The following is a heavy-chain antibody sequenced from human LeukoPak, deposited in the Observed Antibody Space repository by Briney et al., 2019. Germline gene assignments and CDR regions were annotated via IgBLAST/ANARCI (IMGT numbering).Heavy chain of an antibody. CDR2: IIPIFGTA. J-gene: IGHJ5*02. CDR3: AREHGYSSGWYFVGPSEQESYNWFDP. D-gene: IGHD6-19*01. CDR1: GGTFSSYT. V-gene: IGHV1-69*05. Sequence: SVKVSCKASGGTFSSYTISWVRQAPGQGLEWMGGIIPIFGTANYAQKFQGRVTITTDESTSTAYMELSSLRSEDTAVYYCAREHGYSSGWYFVGPSEQESYNWFDPWGQGTLVTVSS.